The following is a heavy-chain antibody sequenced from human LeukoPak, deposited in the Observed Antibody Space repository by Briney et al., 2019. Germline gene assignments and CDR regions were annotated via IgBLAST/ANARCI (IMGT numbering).Heavy chain of an antibody. CDR1: GGTFSSYA. V-gene: IGHV1-69*13. Sequence: ASVKVSCKASGGTFSSYAISWVRQAPGQGLEWMGGIIPIFGTANYAQKFQGRVTITADESTSTAYMELSSLRSEDTAVYYCARDDYGDYVFEGFDYWGQGILVTVSS. CDR3: ARDDYGDYVFEGFDY. D-gene: IGHD4-17*01. J-gene: IGHJ4*02. CDR2: IIPIFGTA.